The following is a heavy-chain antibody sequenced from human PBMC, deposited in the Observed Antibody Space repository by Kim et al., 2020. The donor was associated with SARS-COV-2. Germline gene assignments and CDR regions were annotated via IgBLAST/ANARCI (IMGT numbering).Heavy chain of an antibody. Sequence: GGSLRLSCAASGFTVSSNYMSWVRQAPGKVLEWVSVIYSGGSTYYADSVKCRFTISRHNSKNTLYLQMNSLRAEDTAVYYCARVGGGDYDIPYGMDVWGQGTKVTV. CDR3: ARVGGGDYDIPYGMDV. D-gene: IGHD3-9*01. J-gene: IGHJ6*02. CDR2: IYSGGST. CDR1: GFTVSSNY. V-gene: IGHV3-53*04.